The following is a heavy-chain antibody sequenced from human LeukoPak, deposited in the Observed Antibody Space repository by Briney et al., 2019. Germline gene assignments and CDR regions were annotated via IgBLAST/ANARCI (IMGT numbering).Heavy chain of an antibody. CDR2: IYHSGST. V-gene: IGHV4-38-2*01. CDR1: GYSISSGYY. D-gene: IGHD6-13*01. Sequence: SETLSLTCAVSGYSISSGYYWGWIRQPPGKGLEWIGSIYHSGSTYYNPSLKSRVTISVDTSKNQFSLKLSSVTAADTAVYYCARFSSSWGPLDYWGQGTLVTVSS. J-gene: IGHJ4*02. CDR3: ARFSSSWGPLDY.